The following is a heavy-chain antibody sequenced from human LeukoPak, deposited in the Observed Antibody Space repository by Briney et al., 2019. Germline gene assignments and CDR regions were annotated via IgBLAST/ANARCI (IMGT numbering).Heavy chain of an antibody. CDR3: ATGTHYDLLPF. CDR1: GYSITELS. V-gene: IGHV1-24*01. CDR2: FDPGSGEI. D-gene: IGHD3-9*01. J-gene: IGHJ4*02. Sequence: ASVKVSCKVPGYSITELSSHWVRQAPGKGLEWMGGFDPGSGEIIYEQKFQDRVTMTEDTSTDTAYMELSSLRSEDTALYYCATGTHYDLLPFWGQGTLVTVSS.